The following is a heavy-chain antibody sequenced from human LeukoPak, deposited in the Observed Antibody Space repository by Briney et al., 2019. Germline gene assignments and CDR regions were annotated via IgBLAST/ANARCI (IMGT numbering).Heavy chain of an antibody. J-gene: IGHJ6*03. CDR1: GFTFSNYA. CDR3: ARDKGYSSSWYPVYYYYYYMDV. Sequence: GRSLRLSCAASGFTFSNYAMLWVRQAPGKGLEWVAVISYDGSNKYYADSVKGRFTISRDNSKNTLYLQMNSLRAEDTAVYYCARDKGYSSSWYPVYYYYYYMDVWGKGTTVTVSS. V-gene: IGHV3-30*04. CDR2: ISYDGSNK. D-gene: IGHD6-13*01.